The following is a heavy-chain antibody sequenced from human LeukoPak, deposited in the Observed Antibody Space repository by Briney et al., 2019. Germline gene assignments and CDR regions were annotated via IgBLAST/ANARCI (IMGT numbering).Heavy chain of an antibody. D-gene: IGHD6-13*01. CDR2: ISSSGSSI. V-gene: IGHV3-11*04. CDR1: GLTFSDYY. Sequence: SGGSLRLSCAVSGLTFSDYYMSWIRQAPGKGLEWVSYISSSGSSIFYADSVKGRFTISRDNAKNSLYLQMNSQRAEDTAVYYCARRPYSSSWYYFDYWGQGTLVTVSS. J-gene: IGHJ4*02. CDR3: ARRPYSSSWYYFDY.